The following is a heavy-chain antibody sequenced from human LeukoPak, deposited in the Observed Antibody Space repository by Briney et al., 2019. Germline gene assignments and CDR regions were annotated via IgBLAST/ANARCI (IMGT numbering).Heavy chain of an antibody. J-gene: IGHJ6*02. Sequence: PGGSLRLSCAASGFIFSSYAMSWVRQAPGKGLEWVSAISGSGGSTYYADSVKGRFTISRDNSKNTLYLQMNSLRAEDTAVYYCAKGLVNCGGDCYSGGMDVWGQGTTVTVSS. CDR1: GFIFSSYA. CDR3: AKGLVNCGGDCYSGGMDV. CDR2: ISGSGGST. D-gene: IGHD2-21*02. V-gene: IGHV3-23*01.